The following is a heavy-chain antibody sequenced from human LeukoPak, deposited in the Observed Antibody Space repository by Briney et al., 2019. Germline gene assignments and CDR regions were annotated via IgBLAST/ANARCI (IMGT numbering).Heavy chain of an antibody. CDR1: GYSISNAYY. V-gene: IGHV4-38-2*02. Sequence: PSETLSLTCSVSGYSISNAYYWGWIRQPPGKGLEWIGSLYHSGSTYYNPSLKSRVTISVDTSKNQFSLKLSSVTAADTAVYYCATSSGSYYYWGQGTLVTVSS. CDR2: LYHSGST. CDR3: ATSSGSYYY. D-gene: IGHD1-26*01. J-gene: IGHJ4*02.